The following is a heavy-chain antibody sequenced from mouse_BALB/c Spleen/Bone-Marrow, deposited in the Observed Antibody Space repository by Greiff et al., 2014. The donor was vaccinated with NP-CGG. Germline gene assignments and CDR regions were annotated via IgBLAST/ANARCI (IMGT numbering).Heavy chain of an antibody. V-gene: IGHV3-6*02. Sequence: VQLQQSGPGLVKPSQSLSLTCSVTGYSITSGYYWNWIRQFPGNKLEWMGYISYDGSNNYNPSLKNRISITRDTSKNQFFLKLNSVTTKDTATYYCARAGYGNFYAMDYWGQGTSVTVSS. D-gene: IGHD2-10*02. CDR1: GYSITSGYY. J-gene: IGHJ4*01. CDR2: ISYDGSN. CDR3: ARAGYGNFYAMDY.